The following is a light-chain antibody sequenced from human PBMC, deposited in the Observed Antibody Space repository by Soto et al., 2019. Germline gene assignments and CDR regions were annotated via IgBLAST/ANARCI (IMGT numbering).Light chain of an antibody. CDR2: GAS. CDR3: QQYNNWPWT. V-gene: IGKV3-15*01. Sequence: EKVMTQSQATLSVSPGESATLSCRAIQSVSNTLSWYQQKPGQAPRLLIYGASTRATGIPARFSGSGSGTEFTLTITSLQSEDSAVYYCQQYNNWPWTFGQGTKVEIK. CDR1: QSVSNT. J-gene: IGKJ1*01.